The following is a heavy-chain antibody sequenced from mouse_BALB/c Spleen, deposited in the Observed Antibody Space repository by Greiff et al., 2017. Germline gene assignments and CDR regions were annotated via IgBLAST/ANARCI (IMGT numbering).Heavy chain of an antibody. J-gene: IGHJ3*01. V-gene: IGHV5-17*02. CDR2: ISSGSSTI. CDR1: GFTFSSFG. D-gene: IGHD1-1*01. Sequence: EVKLEESGGGLVQPGGSRKLSCAASGFTFSSFGMHWVRQAPEKGLEWVAYISSGSSTIYYADTVKGRFTISRDNPKNTLFLQMTSLRSEDTAMYYCARDPYYGSSYWFAYWGQGTLVTVSA. CDR3: ARDPYYGSSYWFAY.